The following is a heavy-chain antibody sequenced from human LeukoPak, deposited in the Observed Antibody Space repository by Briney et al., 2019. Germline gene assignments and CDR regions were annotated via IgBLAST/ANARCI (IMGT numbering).Heavy chain of an antibody. CDR2: IKRDGSVQ. Sequence: GGSLRLSCAASKFTFSSYWMSWVRQAPGKGLEWVANIKRDGSVQFYMDSLKGRFSVSRDNAKNSLYLQMNGLRVEDTAVYYCTRLQIAVAGPNWFDPWGQGTLVTVSS. V-gene: IGHV3-7*01. J-gene: IGHJ5*02. CDR3: TRLQIAVAGPNWFDP. D-gene: IGHD6-19*01. CDR1: KFTFSSYW.